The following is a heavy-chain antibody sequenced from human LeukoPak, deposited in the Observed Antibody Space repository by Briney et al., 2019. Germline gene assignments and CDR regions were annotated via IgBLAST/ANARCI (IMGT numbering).Heavy chain of an antibody. D-gene: IGHD6-13*01. CDR1: GFTFSSYA. V-gene: IGHV3-23*01. Sequence: GGSLRLSCGASGFTFSSYAMSWVRQAPGKGLEWVSAISGSGGSTYYADSVKGRFTISRDNSKNTLYLQMNSLRAEDTAVYYCAKCEYSSSWYGSDYYYYMDVWGKGTTVTVSS. CDR3: AKCEYSSSWYGSDYYYYMDV. J-gene: IGHJ6*03. CDR2: ISGSGGST.